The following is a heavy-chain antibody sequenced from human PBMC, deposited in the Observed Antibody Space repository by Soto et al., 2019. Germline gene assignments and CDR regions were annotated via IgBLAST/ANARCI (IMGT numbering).Heavy chain of an antibody. CDR2: IYSGGST. CDR3: ARDRTRGYYYGMDV. D-gene: IGHD2-2*01. CDR1: GFTVSSNY. Sequence: GGSLRLSCAAPGFTVSSNYMSWVRQAPGKGLEWVSVIYSGGSTYYADSVKGRFTISRDNSKNTLYLQMNSLRAEDTAVYYCARDRTRGYYYGMDVWGQGTTVTVSS. V-gene: IGHV3-53*01. J-gene: IGHJ6*02.